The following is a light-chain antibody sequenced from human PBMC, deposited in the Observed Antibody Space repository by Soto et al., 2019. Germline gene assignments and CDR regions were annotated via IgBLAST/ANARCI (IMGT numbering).Light chain of an antibody. J-gene: IGKJ2*01. CDR3: QQYNNWPPYT. CDR1: QTVNSDY. V-gene: IGKV3-20*01. Sequence: EIVLTQSPGTLSLSPGETATLSCRASQTVNSDYLAWFQQRPGQAPRLLIFATSRRATDIPDRFSGSGSGTEFTLTISSLQSEDFAVYYCQQYNNWPPYTFGQGTKLEIK. CDR2: ATS.